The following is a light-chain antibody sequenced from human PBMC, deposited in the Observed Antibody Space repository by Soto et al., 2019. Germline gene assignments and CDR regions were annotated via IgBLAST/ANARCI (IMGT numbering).Light chain of an antibody. J-gene: IGKJ3*01. CDR2: DAS. CDR1: QSISSY. CDR3: QQRSTWPPFS. V-gene: IGKV3-11*01. Sequence: EIVLTQSPATLSLSPGERATLSCRASQSISSYLAWYQQKPGQAPRLLMYDASNRATGIPVRFSGSGSGTDFTLTISSLEPEDFAVYYCQQRSTWPPFSFGPGTKVDI.